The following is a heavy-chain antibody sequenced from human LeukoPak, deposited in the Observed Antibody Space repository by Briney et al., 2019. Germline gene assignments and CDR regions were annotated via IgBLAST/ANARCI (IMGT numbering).Heavy chain of an antibody. J-gene: IGHJ4*02. CDR1: GLTFSNYY. CDR2: INHSGYN. V-gene: IGHV4-34*01. Sequence: PSETLSLTCAVSGLTFSNYYWSWVRQSPRQGLEWIGEINHSGYNNYNPSLMSRVTMSIDTSKNQFSLKLTSVTAADAGVYYCTRAVAGHPDWGQGTLVTVSS. D-gene: IGHD6-19*01. CDR3: TRAVAGHPD.